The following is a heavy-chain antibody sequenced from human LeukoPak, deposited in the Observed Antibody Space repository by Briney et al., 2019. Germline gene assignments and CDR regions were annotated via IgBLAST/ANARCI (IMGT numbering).Heavy chain of an antibody. D-gene: IGHD1-7*01. CDR1: GYTFTTYY. V-gene: IGHV1-46*01. Sequence: ASVKVSCKASGYTFTTYYMHWVRQAPGQGLEWMGIINPSGGSTSYAQKFQGRVTMTRDTSTSTVYMELSSLRSEDTAVYYCARGRTFLELRRLDYYYYMDVWGKGTTVTVSS. J-gene: IGHJ6*03. CDR2: INPSGGST. CDR3: ARGRTFLELRRLDYYYYMDV.